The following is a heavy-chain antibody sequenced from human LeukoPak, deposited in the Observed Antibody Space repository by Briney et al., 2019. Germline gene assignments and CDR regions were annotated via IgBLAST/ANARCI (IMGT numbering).Heavy chain of an antibody. J-gene: IGHJ4*02. D-gene: IGHD6-19*01. CDR2: INHSGST. V-gene: IGHV4-34*01. Sequence: SETLSLTCAVYGGSLSGYYWSWIRQPPGKGLEWIGEINHSGSTNYNPSLKSRVTISVDTSKNQFSLKLSSVTAADTAVYYCARGRGSGWGVGYYFRASGPKFDYWGQGTLVTVSS. CDR1: GGSLSGYY. CDR3: ARGRGSGWGVGYYFRASGPKFDY.